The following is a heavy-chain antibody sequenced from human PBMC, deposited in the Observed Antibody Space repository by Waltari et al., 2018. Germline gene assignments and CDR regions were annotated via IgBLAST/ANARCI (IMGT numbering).Heavy chain of an antibody. V-gene: IGHV3-9*01. D-gene: IGHD3-22*01. CDR2: ISWNSCSI. Sequence: EVQLVESGGGLVQPGRSLRLSCAASGFTFDDYAMHWVRQAPGKGLEWVSGISWNSCSIGYADCVKGRLTISRDNAKNSLYLQMNSLRAEDTSLYYCAKDRDSSGYYCLDYWGQGTLVTVSS. J-gene: IGHJ4*02. CDR1: GFTFDDYA. CDR3: AKDRDSSGYYCLDY.